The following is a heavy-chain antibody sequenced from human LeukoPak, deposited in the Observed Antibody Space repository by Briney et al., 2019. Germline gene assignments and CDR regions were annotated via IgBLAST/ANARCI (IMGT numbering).Heavy chain of an antibody. CDR2: ISSSGSTI. Sequence: PGGSLRLXCAASGFTCSDYYMSWIRQAPGKGLESVSYISSSGSTIYYADSVKGRFTISRDNAKNSLYLQMNSLRAEDTAVYYCARDVIDCSSTSCYLDWFDPWGQGTLVTVSS. CDR1: GFTCSDYY. CDR3: ARDVIDCSSTSCYLDWFDP. D-gene: IGHD2-2*01. V-gene: IGHV3-11*04. J-gene: IGHJ5*02.